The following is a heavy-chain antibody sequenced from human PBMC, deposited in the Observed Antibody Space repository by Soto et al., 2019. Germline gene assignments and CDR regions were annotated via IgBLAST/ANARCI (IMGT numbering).Heavy chain of an antibody. D-gene: IGHD6-13*01. CDR2: IRSKVFNRTT. CDR3: TRLTNIAPYYFDY. J-gene: IGHJ4*02. Sequence: GGSLRLSCTVSGFTFGNYALTWVRQAPGKAPEWVGLIRSKVFNRTTEYATSVKGRFTLTRDDSKNIAPLQMNSLKTEDTAVYYCTRLTNIAPYYFDYWGQGTLVTVSS. V-gene: IGHV3-49*04. CDR1: GFTFGNYA.